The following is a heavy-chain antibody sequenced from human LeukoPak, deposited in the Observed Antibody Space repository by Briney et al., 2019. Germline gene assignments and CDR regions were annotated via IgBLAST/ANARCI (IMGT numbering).Heavy chain of an antibody. V-gene: IGHV4-59*12. Sequence: SETLSLTCTVSGGSIRSYYWSWIRQPPGKGLEWIGYIYYSGSTNYNPSLKSRVTISVDTSKNQFSLKLSSVTAADTAVYYCARSGRGSYWYFDLWGRGTLVTVSS. CDR1: GGSIRSYY. J-gene: IGHJ2*01. D-gene: IGHD2-15*01. CDR3: ARSGRGSYWYFDL. CDR2: IYYSGST.